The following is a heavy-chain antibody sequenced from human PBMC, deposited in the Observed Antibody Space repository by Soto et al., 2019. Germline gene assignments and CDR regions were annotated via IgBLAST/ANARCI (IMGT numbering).Heavy chain of an antibody. J-gene: IGHJ4*02. CDR3: ASDYGDLYYFDY. CDR1: GFTFSSYA. CDR2: ISYDGSNK. V-gene: IGHV3-30-3*01. Sequence: QVQLVESGGGVVQPGRSLRLSCAASGFTFSSYAMHWVRQAPGKGLEWGAVISYDGSNKYYADSVKGRFTISRDNSKNTLYLQMNSLRAEDTAVYYCASDYGDLYYFDYWGQGTLVTVSS. D-gene: IGHD4-17*01.